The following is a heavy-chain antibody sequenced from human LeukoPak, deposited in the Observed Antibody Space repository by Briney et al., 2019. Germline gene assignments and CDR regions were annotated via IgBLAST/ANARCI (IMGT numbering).Heavy chain of an antibody. CDR2: ISSSSSTI. CDR3: ARDPPAYCGGDCYSASNF. Sequence: GGSLRLSRAASGFTFSSYSMNWVRQAPGKGLEWVSYISSSSSTIYYADSVKGRFTISRDNAKNSLYLQMNNLRAEDTAVYYCARDPPAYCGGDCYSASNFCGQGTLVTVSS. J-gene: IGHJ4*02. V-gene: IGHV3-48*01. CDR1: GFTFSSYS. D-gene: IGHD2-21*02.